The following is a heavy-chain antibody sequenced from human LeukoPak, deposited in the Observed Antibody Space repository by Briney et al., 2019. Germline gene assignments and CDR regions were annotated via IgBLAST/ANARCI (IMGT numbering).Heavy chain of an antibody. CDR2: INHSGST. CDR3: ARTGTGGNRWFDP. Sequence: SETLSLTCAVYGGSFSGYYWSWIRQPPGKGLEWIGEINHSGSTNYNPSLKSRVTISVDRSKNQFSLKLSSVTAADTAVYYCARTGTGGNRWFDPWGQGTLVTVSS. D-gene: IGHD1-14*01. J-gene: IGHJ5*02. CDR1: GGSFSGYY. V-gene: IGHV4-34*01.